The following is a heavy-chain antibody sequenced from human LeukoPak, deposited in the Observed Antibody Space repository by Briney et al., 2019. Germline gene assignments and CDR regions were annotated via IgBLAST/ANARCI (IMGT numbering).Heavy chain of an antibody. J-gene: IGHJ6*02. CDR2: TYYSGST. CDR3: AGRYCSNDNCLGAGYYYYGMEV. D-gene: IGHD2-8*01. V-gene: IGHV4-31*03. CDR1: GGSINNGGYY. Sequence: PSETLSLTCTVSGGSINNGGYYWIWIRQHPGKGLEWIGYTYYSGSTYYNPSFRSRVTISVDASKTQFSLKLSSVTAADTAVYYCAGRYCSNDNCLGAGYYYYGMEVWGQGTTVTVSS.